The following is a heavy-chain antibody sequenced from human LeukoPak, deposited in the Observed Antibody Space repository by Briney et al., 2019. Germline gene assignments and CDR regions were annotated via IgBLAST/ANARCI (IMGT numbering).Heavy chain of an antibody. V-gene: IGHV3-30-3*01. CDR3: ARDDGGYD. D-gene: IGHD5-12*01. CDR2: MSYDGNNK. CDR1: GFTFSSYA. Sequence: GGSLRLSCAASGFTFSSYAMHWVRQAPGKGLEWVAVMSYDGNNKYYADSVKGRFTISRDKSKNTLYLQMNSLRAEDTAVYYCARDDGGYDWGQGTLVTVSS. J-gene: IGHJ4*02.